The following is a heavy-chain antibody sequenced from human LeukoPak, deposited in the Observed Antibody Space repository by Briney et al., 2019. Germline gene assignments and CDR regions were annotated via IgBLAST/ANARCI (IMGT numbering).Heavy chain of an antibody. J-gene: IGHJ4*02. Sequence: PSETLSLTCAVYGGSFSGYYWSWIRQPPGKGLEWIGEINHSGSTNYNPSLKSRVTISVDTSKNQFSLKLSSVTAADTAVYYCASVGWSGLEISWGQGTLVTVSS. CDR3: ASVGWSGLEIS. D-gene: IGHD3-3*01. CDR2: INHSGST. V-gene: IGHV4-34*01. CDR1: GGSFSGYY.